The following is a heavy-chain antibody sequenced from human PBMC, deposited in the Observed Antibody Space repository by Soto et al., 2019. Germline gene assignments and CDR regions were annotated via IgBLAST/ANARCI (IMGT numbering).Heavy chain of an antibody. V-gene: IGHV1-3*01. J-gene: IGHJ5*02. CDR1: GYTFTSYA. D-gene: IGHD2-2*01. Sequence: ASVKVSCKASGYTFTSYAMHWVRQAPGQRLEWMGWINAGNGNTKYSQKFQGRVTITRDTSASTAYMELSSLRSEDTAVYYCARGSTSCYRGGLCNWFDPWGQGTLVTVYS. CDR2: INAGNGNT. CDR3: ARGSTSCYRGGLCNWFDP.